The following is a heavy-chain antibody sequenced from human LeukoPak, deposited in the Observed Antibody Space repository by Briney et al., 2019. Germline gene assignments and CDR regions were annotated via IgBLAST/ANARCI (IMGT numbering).Heavy chain of an antibody. V-gene: IGHV3-11*01. CDR1: GFTFSDYY. CDR2: ISSSGSTK. D-gene: IGHD5-18*01. Sequence: PGGSLRLSCEVSGFTFSDYYMSWIRQAPGKGLEWVSYISSSGSTKNYEDSVKGRFTISRDNSKNTLYLQMNSLRAEDTAVYYCACGYSYGYDFDYWGQGTLVTVSS. J-gene: IGHJ4*02. CDR3: ACGYSYGYDFDY.